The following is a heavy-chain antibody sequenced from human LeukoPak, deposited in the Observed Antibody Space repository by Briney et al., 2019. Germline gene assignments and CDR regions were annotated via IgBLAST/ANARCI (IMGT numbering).Heavy chain of an antibody. V-gene: IGHV1-46*01. CDR1: GYTFTSYY. Sequence: ASVKVSCKASGYTFTSYYMHWVRQAPGQGLEWMGIINPSGGSTSYAQKFQGRVTMTRDTSISTAYMELSRLRSDDTAVYYCAKEITGYSSSSEDYWGQGTLVTVSS. D-gene: IGHD6-6*01. J-gene: IGHJ4*02. CDR3: AKEITGYSSSSEDY. CDR2: INPSGGST.